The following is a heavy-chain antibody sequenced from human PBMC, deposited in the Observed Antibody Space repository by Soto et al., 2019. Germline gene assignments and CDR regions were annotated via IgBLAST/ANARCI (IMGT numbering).Heavy chain of an antibody. CDR1: GGSISGQY. Sequence: SETLSLTCSVSGGSISGQYWIWLRQPPGKGLEWIGYIYYSGSTNYNPSLKSRVTISIDTSRNQFSLELRSVTAADTAVYYCARDVGLQYDTGYSDFWTGKNNWFDPWGQGTLVTVSS. V-gene: IGHV4-59*11. D-gene: IGHD3-3*01. CDR2: IYYSGST. J-gene: IGHJ5*02. CDR3: ARDVGLQYDTGYSDFWTGKNNWFDP.